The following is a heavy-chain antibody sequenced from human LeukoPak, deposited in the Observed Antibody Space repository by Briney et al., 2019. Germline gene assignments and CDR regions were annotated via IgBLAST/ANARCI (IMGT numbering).Heavy chain of an antibody. D-gene: IGHD6-19*01. CDR3: ATDRWYSSGWYYYYGMDV. CDR2: FDPEDGET. V-gene: IGHV1-24*01. Sequence: ASVKVTCKVSGYTLTELSMHWVRQAPGKGLEWMGGFDPEDGETIYAQKFQGRVTMTEDTSTDTAYMELSSLRSEDTAVYYCATDRWYSSGWYYYYGMDVWGQGTTVTVSS. J-gene: IGHJ6*02. CDR1: GYTLTELS.